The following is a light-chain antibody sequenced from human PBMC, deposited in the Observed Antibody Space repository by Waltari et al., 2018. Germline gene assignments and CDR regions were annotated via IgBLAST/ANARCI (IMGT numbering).Light chain of an antibody. CDR1: QFISTY. CDR3: QQSYTTPRT. Sequence: DIQMTQSPSTLSASVGDRVTITCRASQFISTYLHWYHQRPGQAPSLLIYAKSHLQPGVPSRFSASGSGTEFTLTISSLQSEDFGTYFCQQSYTTPRTFGLGTKVETK. CDR2: AKS. J-gene: IGKJ2*01. V-gene: IGKV1-39*01.